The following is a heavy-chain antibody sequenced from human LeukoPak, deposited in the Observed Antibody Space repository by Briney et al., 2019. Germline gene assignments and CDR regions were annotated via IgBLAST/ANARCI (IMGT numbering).Heavy chain of an antibody. D-gene: IGHD2-21*01. J-gene: IGHJ4*02. Sequence: SVKVSCKASGYTFIDYDINCVRQATGQGPELMGWINPNSGNRAYVQKFQGRITMTTDASTSTVYRELSSLTTEDTAVYYCARGRSFQRQTLAYWGQETLVIVSS. V-gene: IGHV1-8*01. CDR1: GYTFIDYD. CDR3: ARGRSFQRQTLAY. CDR2: INPNSGNR.